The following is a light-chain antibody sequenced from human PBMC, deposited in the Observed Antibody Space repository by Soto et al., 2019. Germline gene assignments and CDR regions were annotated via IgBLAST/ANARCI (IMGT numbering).Light chain of an antibody. V-gene: IGKV1-5*01. J-gene: IGKJ2*01. CDR2: DAS. Sequence: DTQMTQSPSTLSASVGDTVTITCRASQSINIWLAWYQQKPGKAPNVLIYDASTLESGVPSRFSGGGSGTEFTLTISSLQPDDFATYYCQQYNTFSSPTFGQWTKLEIK. CDR3: QQYNTFSSPT. CDR1: QSINIW.